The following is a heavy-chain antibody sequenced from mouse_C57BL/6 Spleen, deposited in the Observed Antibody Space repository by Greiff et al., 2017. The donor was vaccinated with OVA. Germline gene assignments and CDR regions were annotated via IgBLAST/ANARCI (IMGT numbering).Heavy chain of an antibody. CDR3: SKLPIYYDYEGYAMDY. CDR1: GFSLNSYG. D-gene: IGHD2-4*01. J-gene: IGHJ4*01. CDR2: IWGDGST. V-gene: IGHV2-3*01. Sequence: VKLMESGPGLVAPSQSLSITCTVSGFSLNSYGVSWVRQPPGKGLEWLGVIWGDGSTKYHSALISRLSISKDNSKSQVFLKLNSLQTDDTATYYCSKLPIYYDYEGYAMDYWGQGTSVTVSS.